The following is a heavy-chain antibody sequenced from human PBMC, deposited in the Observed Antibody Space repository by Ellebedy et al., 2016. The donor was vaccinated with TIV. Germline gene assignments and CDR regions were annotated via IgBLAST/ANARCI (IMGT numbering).Heavy chain of an antibody. CDR2: INPNSSAT. V-gene: IGHV1-2*02. D-gene: IGHD3-16*01. CDR3: ARGYVVADFDY. Sequence: GASVKVSCKASGYTFTGYYMHWLRQAPGQGLEWLGWINPNSSATKFAQKFQGRVTMTRDTSISAAYMELSRLTSADTAVYYCARGYVVADFDYWGLGTLVTVSS. CDR1: GYTFTGYY. J-gene: IGHJ4*02.